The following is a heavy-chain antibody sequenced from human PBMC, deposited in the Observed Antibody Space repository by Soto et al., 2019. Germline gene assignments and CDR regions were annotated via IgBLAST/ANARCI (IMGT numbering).Heavy chain of an antibody. J-gene: IGHJ6*02. CDR1: GGSISSYY. Sequence: PSETLSLTCTVSGGSISSYYWSWIRQPPGKGLEWIGYIYYSGSTNYNPSLKSRVTISVDTSKNQFSLKLSSVTAADTAVYYCARDYSILTGYGMDVWGQGTTVTVSS. V-gene: IGHV4-59*01. CDR2: IYYSGST. D-gene: IGHD3-9*01. CDR3: ARDYSILTGYGMDV.